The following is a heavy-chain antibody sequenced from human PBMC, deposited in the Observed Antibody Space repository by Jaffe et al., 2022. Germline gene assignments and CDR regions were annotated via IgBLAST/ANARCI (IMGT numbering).Heavy chain of an antibody. CDR1: GGSISSGGYS. Sequence: QLQLQESGSGLVKPSQTLSLTCAVSGGSISSGGYSWSWIRQPPGKGLEWIGYIYHSGSTYYNPSLKSRVTISVDRSKNQFSLKLSSVTAADTAVYYCARDHLGYCSSTSCYGNPSYYYYYMDVWGKGTTVTVSS. CDR2: IYHSGST. CDR3: ARDHLGYCSSTSCYGNPSYYYYYMDV. D-gene: IGHD2-2*01. V-gene: IGHV4-30-2*01. J-gene: IGHJ6*03.